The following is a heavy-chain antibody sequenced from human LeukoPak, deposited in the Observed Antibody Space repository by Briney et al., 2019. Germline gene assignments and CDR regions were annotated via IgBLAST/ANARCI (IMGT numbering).Heavy chain of an antibody. CDR1: GFIFNSYE. D-gene: IGHD3/OR15-3a*01. CDR2: IGTGGSPI. J-gene: IGHJ4*02. CDR3: ASGLVIDY. V-gene: IGHV3-48*03. Sequence: PGGSLRLSCTTSGFIFNSYEFNLVRQAPGRGLEWVSHIGTGGSPIYYADSVKGRFTISRDDARQSLYLQMDSLRVEDTAVYYCASGLVIDYWGQGTLVTVSS.